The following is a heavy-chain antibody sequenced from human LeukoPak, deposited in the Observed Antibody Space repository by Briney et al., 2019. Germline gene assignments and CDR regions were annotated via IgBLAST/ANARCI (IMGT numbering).Heavy chain of an antibody. CDR3: ARDSVAGTPYFDY. Sequence: ASVKVSCKASGYTFTGYYMHWVRQAPGQGLEWMGWINPKSGGTIYAQKFQGRVTMTRDTSTSTAYMELSSLRSEDTAVYYCARDSVAGTPYFDYWGQGTLVTVSS. CDR2: INPKSGGT. D-gene: IGHD6-19*01. CDR1: GYTFTGYY. J-gene: IGHJ4*02. V-gene: IGHV1-2*02.